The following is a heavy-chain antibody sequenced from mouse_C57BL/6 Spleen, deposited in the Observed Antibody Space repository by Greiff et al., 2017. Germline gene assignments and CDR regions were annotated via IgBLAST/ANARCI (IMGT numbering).Heavy chain of an antibody. Sequence: VQLQQPGAELVMPGASVKLSCKASGYTFPRYWMHWVKQRPGQGLEWIGELDPSDSYTNYNQKFKGKSTLTVDKSSSTAYMQLSSLTSEDSAVYYCAGIYYGNYAWCAYWGQGTLVTVSA. D-gene: IGHD2-1*01. V-gene: IGHV1-69*01. J-gene: IGHJ3*01. CDR2: LDPSDSYT. CDR3: AGIYYGNYAWCAY. CDR1: GYTFPRYW.